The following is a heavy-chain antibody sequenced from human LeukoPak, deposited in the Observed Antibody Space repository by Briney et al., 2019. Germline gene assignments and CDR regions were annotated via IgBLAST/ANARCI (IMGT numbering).Heavy chain of an antibody. V-gene: IGHV3-48*03. CDR3: ARGAGTTGETNWFDP. CDR2: ISSSGSTI. CDR1: GFTFSSYE. Sequence: GGSLSLSCAASGFTFSSYEMNWVRQAPGKGLEWVSYISSSGSTIYYADSVKGRFTISRDNAKNSLYLQMNSLRAEDTAVYYCARGAGTTGETNWFDPWGQGTLVTVSS. D-gene: IGHD1-1*01. J-gene: IGHJ5*02.